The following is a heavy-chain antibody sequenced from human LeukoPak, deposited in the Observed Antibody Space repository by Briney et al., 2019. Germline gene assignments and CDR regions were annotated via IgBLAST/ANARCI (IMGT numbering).Heavy chain of an antibody. CDR2: ISGSGGST. D-gene: IGHD2-15*01. CDR3: AKQGAVVVVAATDY. Sequence: PGGSLRLSCAASGFTFSTYAMSWVSQAPGKGLEWVSAISGSGGSTYYADSVKGRFTISRDNSKNTLYLQMNSLRAEDTAVYYCAKQGAVVVVAATDYWGQGTLVTVSS. CDR1: GFTFSTYA. V-gene: IGHV3-23*01. J-gene: IGHJ4*02.